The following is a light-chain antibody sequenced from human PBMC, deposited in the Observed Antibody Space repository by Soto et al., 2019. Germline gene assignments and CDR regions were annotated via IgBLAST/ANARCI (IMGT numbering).Light chain of an antibody. V-gene: IGLV1-44*01. CDR1: SSNIGTNT. CDR3: AAWDGSLNVVL. J-gene: IGLJ2*01. Sequence: QSVLTQPPSASGTPGQRVTISCSGSSSNIGTNTVNWYQQLPGSAPQLLLYSTNQPPSGVPGRFSGSKSGTSASLAISGLQSDDEADYYCAAWDGSLNVVLFGGGTKLTVL. CDR2: STN.